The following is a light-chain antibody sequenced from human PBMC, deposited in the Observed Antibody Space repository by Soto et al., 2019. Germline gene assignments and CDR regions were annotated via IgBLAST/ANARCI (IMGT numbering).Light chain of an antibody. Sequence: DIQMTQSPSSLSAYVGDRVTITCRASQGITNYLAWYQQNTGKLPTLLIYAASTLQSGVPSRFSGSGSGTDFTLTISSLQPEDVATYCCQQYNSAPWTFGQGTKVQIK. J-gene: IGKJ1*01. CDR2: AAS. CDR3: QQYNSAPWT. V-gene: IGKV1-27*01. CDR1: QGITNY.